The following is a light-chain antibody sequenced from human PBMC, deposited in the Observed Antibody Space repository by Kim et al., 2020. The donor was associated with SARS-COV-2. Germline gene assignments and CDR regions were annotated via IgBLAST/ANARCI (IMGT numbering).Light chain of an antibody. CDR1: SSNIGGNS. V-gene: IGLV1-44*01. CDR3: ATWDDSLNGYV. J-gene: IGLJ1*01. CDR2: SNT. Sequence: GQRVTISCSGSSSNIGGNSVNWYQQVPGTAPKVLIYSNTYRPSEVPDRFSGSKSGTSASLAISGLQSEDEADYYCATWDDSLNGYVFGTGTKVTVL.